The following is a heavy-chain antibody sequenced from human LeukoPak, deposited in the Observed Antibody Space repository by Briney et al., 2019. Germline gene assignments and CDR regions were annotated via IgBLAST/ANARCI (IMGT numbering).Heavy chain of an antibody. V-gene: IGHV3-15*01. J-gene: IGHJ4*02. D-gene: IGHD3-22*01. CDR3: TTDPTDYDYYDSYFDY. Sequence: PGGSLRLSCAASGFTFSNAWMSWVRQAPGKGLEWVGRIKSKTDGGTTDYAAPVKGRFAISRDDSKNTLYLQMNSLKTEDTAVYYCTTDPTDYDYYDSYFDYWGQGTLVTVSS. CDR1: GFTFSNAW. CDR2: IKSKTDGGTT.